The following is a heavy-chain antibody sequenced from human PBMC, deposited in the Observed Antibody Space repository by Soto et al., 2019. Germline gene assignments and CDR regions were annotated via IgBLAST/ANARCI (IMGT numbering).Heavy chain of an antibody. D-gene: IGHD5-18*01. J-gene: IGHJ4*02. V-gene: IGHV5-51*01. CDR1: GYSFTSYW. Sequence: GESLKISCKGSGYSFTSYWIGWVRQMPGKGLEWMGIIYPGDSDTRYSPSFQGQVTISADKSISTAYLQLSSLKASDTAMYYCARPDTAMATPPGYWGQGTLVTVSS. CDR3: ARPDTAMATPPGY. CDR2: IYPGDSDT.